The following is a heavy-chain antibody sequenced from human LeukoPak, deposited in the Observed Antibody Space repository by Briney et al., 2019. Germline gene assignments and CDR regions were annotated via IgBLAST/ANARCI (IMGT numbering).Heavy chain of an antibody. V-gene: IGHV3-30*02. CDR1: GFTFSSYG. CDR3: AKTLVGATGDFDY. J-gene: IGHJ4*02. CDR2: IRYDGSNK. D-gene: IGHD1-26*01. Sequence: AGGSLRLSCAASGFTFSSYGMHWVRQAPGKGLEWVAFIRYDGSNKYYADSVKGRFTISRDNSKNTLYLQMNSLRAEDTAVYYCAKTLVGATGDFDYWGQGTLVTVSS.